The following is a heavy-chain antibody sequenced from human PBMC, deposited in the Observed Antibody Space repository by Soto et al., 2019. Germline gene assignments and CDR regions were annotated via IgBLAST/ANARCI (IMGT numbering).Heavy chain of an antibody. CDR3: ARDYGGGEILTGCNVFDF. CDR1: GFNFDSYA. Sequence: QEQLVESGGGVVQPGRSLRLTCAASGFNFDSYAMHWVRQTPGKGQEWLAVVSYDGTKTHYAGSVRGRFSISRDNLRNTLTLQMNSLTAEDTGVDYCARDYGGGEILTGCNVFDFWGQGTLVTVSS. D-gene: IGHD3-9*01. J-gene: IGHJ4*02. V-gene: IGHV3-30*04. CDR2: VSYDGTKT.